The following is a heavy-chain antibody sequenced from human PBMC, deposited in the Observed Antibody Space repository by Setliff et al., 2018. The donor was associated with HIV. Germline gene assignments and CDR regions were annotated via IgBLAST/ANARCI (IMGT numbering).Heavy chain of an antibody. D-gene: IGHD3-9*01. CDR1: GFSLSTSGVG. CDR3: AHRPVDILTGHYYYYGMDV. J-gene: IGHJ6*02. Sequence: SGPTLVNPTQTLALTCTVSGFSLSTSGVGVGWIRQPPGKALEWLALIYWDDDKRYSPSLKSRLTITKDTSKNQVVLTMTNMDPVDTATYYCAHRPVDILTGHYYYYGMDVWGQGTTVTVSS. CDR2: IYWDDDK. V-gene: IGHV2-5*02.